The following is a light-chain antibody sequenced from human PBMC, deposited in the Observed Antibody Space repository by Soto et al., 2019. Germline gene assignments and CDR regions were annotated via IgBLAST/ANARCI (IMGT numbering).Light chain of an antibody. CDR1: SSDVGSYNL. V-gene: IGLV2-23*02. CDR2: EVN. CDR3: CSYAGSSTYV. J-gene: IGLJ1*01. Sequence: QSALTQPASVSGSPGQSITISCTGTSSDVGSYNLVSWYQQHPGKAPKVMIYEVNKRPSGVSNRFSGSKSGNTASLTIPGLQAEDEADYYCCSYAGSSTYVFGTGTKVTVL.